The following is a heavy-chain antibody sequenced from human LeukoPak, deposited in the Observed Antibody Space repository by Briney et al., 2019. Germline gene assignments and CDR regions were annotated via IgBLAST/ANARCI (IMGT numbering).Heavy chain of an antibody. V-gene: IGHV3-23*01. CDR2: ISGSGGST. J-gene: IGHJ4*02. CDR3: AKDRDFWSGYYGNFDY. CDR1: GFTFSSSA. Sequence: PGGSLRLSCAASGFTFSSSAMSWVRQAPGKGLEWVSAISGSGGSTYYADSVKGRFTISRDNSKNTLYLQMNSLRAEDTAVYYCAKDRDFWSGYYGNFDYWGQGTLVTVSS. D-gene: IGHD3-3*01.